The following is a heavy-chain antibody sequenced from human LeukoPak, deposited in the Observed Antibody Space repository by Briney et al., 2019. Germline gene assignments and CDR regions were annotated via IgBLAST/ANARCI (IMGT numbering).Heavy chain of an antibody. CDR2: IEKDGSNK. CDR3: AKGLEQWPAVPEY. CDR1: GFTFKTYG. Sequence: PGGSLRLSCAASGFTFKTYGMHWVRQAPGKGLDWVAFIEKDGSNKYYADSVKGRFTVSRDNSKNRLYLQMNSLRPEETALYYCAKGLEQWPAVPEYWGQGTLVIVSS. V-gene: IGHV3-30*02. D-gene: IGHD6-19*01. J-gene: IGHJ4*02.